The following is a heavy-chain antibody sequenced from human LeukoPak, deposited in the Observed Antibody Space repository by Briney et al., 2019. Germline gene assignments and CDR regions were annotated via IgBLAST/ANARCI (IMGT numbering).Heavy chain of an antibody. V-gene: IGHV4-61*08. CDR3: ARGLRLYSSSWYGY. CDR1: GGSFNSDDYY. Sequence: SETLSLTCGVSGGSFNSDDYYWNWIRQPPGRGLEWIGYIYYGGNTNYNPSLRSRVTISVDTSKNQFSLKLSSVTAADTAVYYCARGLRLYSSSWYGYWGQGTLVTVSS. D-gene: IGHD6-13*01. CDR2: IYYGGNT. J-gene: IGHJ4*02.